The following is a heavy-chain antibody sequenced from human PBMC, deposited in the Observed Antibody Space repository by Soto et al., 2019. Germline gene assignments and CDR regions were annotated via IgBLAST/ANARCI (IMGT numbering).Heavy chain of an antibody. D-gene: IGHD6-13*01. Sequence: QVQLVQSGSEVKKPGSSVRVSCKTSGDTFSIYTIIWVRQAPGQGLEWMGRVLPFLDITSSSQRFQGRVTITAGRSTTTAYRELTSLRSEDTAVYYCARDRDNSNWPNFDSWGQGTLVTVSS. CDR3: ARDRDNSNWPNFDS. CDR1: GDTFSIYT. J-gene: IGHJ4*02. V-gene: IGHV1-69*02. CDR2: VLPFLDIT.